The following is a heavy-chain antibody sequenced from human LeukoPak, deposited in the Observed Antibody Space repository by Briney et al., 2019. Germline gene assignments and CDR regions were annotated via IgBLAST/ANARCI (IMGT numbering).Heavy chain of an antibody. V-gene: IGHV4-59*08. CDR3: ARHSNWNGGVDWFDP. CDR2: IHYSGSP. Sequence: SETLSLTCTVSGGSNYWSWIRQPPGTGLEWIAYIHYSGSPHYNPSLKSRVTISIDTSKNQLSLKLNSVTAADTAVYYCARHSNWNGGVDWFDPWGQGTQVTVSS. D-gene: IGHD1-20*01. J-gene: IGHJ5*02. CDR1: GGSNY.